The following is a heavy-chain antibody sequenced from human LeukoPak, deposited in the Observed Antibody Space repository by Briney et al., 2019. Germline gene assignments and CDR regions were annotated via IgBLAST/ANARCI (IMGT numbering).Heavy chain of an antibody. D-gene: IGHD6-13*01. CDR2: IKQDGSEK. V-gene: IGHV3-7*03. CDR3: AKGRGSSWYSIDY. CDR1: GFTFSSYW. J-gene: IGHJ4*02. Sequence: GGSLRLSCAASGFTFSSYWMSWVRQAPGKGLEWVANIKQDGSEKYYVDSVKGGFTISRDNAKNSLYLQMNSLRAEDTAVYYCAKGRGSSWYSIDYWGQGTLVTVSS.